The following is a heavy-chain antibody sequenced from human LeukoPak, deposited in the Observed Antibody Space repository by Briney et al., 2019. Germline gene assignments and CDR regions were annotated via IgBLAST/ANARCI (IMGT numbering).Heavy chain of an antibody. CDR2: IYYSGST. CDR1: GGSISSGGYY. CDR3: ARDLGSSGWYYYGMDV. V-gene: IGHV4-31*03. D-gene: IGHD6-19*01. Sequence: PSETLSLTCTVSGGSISSGGYYWSWIRQHPGKGLEWIGYIYYSGSTYYNPSLKSRVTISVDTSKNQFSLKLSSVTAADTAVYYCARDLGSSGWYYYGMDVWGQGTTVTVSS. J-gene: IGHJ6*02.